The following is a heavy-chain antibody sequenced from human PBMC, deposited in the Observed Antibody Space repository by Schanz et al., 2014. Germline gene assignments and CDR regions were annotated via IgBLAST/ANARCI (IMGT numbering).Heavy chain of an antibody. CDR3: ARAPTAYCSDTSCLGTPFDY. D-gene: IGHD2-2*01. V-gene: IGHV3-48*04. CDR2: ISGSSSTK. J-gene: IGHJ4*02. Sequence: EVQLVESGGGLVRPGGSLRLSCAASGITFSGYSMNWVRQAPGKGLEWVSYISGSSSTKYYSDSVKGRFTISRDNAKNSLYLQMNSLRAEDTAVYYCARAPTAYCSDTSCLGTPFDYWGQGTLXTVSS. CDR1: GITFSGYS.